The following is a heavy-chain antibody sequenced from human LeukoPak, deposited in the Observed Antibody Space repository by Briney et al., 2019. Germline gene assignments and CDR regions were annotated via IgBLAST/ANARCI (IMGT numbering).Heavy chain of an antibody. V-gene: IGHV4-38-2*01. J-gene: IGHJ2*01. D-gene: IGHD2/OR15-2a*01. CDR1: GFTFSDAW. CDR3: ARAFRARYFDL. CDR2: IYYSGST. Sequence: KPGGSLRLSCAASGFTFSDAWMSWVRQPPGKGLEWIGIIYYSGSTYYNPSLKGRVTISVDTSKNQFSLKLSSVTAADTAVYYCARAFRARYFDLWGRGTLVTVSS.